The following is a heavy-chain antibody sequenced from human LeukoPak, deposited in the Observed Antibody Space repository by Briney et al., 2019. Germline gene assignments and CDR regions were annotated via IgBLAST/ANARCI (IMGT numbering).Heavy chain of an antibody. V-gene: IGHV3-48*01. CDR2: ISSSSSTI. J-gene: IGHJ4*02. CDR1: GFTFSSYS. D-gene: IGHD3-3*01. Sequence: GGSLRLSCAASGFTFSSYSMNWVRQAPGKGLEWVSYISSSSSTIYYADSVKGRFTISRDNAKNSLYLQMNNLRAEDTAVYYCARDGRFEFYYDFWSGYYDYWGQGTLVTVSS. CDR3: ARDGRFEFYYDFWSGYYDY.